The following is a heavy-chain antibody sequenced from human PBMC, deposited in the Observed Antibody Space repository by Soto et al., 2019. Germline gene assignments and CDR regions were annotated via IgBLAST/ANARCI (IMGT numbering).Heavy chain of an antibody. J-gene: IGHJ5*01. D-gene: IGHD6-13*01. V-gene: IGHV4-30-2*01. CDR2: IYHSGST. CDR1: GGSISSFGYS. CDR3: ASQSIAAAGPLNWFDS. Sequence: SETLSLTCAVSGGSISSFGYSWCWIRQPPGKGLEWIGYIYHSGSTYYNPSLKSRVTISVDRSKDQFSLKLSSVTAADTAVYYCASQSIAAAGPLNWFDSCGQGTLVTVSS.